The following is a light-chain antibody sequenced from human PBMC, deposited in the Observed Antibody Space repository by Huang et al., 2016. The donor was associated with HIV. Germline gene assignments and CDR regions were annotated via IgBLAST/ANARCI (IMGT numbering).Light chain of an antibody. Sequence: EIVMTQSPGTLSVAPGERATLSCRASQNINTNLAWFQQKPGQAPRPLIYAASTRTADFPARFSGSGSRTEFTLTISSLQSEDIAVYYCQQYNDWPRSFGQGTKVEIK. J-gene: IGKJ1*01. CDR1: QNINTN. V-gene: IGKV3-15*01. CDR2: AAS. CDR3: QQYNDWPRS.